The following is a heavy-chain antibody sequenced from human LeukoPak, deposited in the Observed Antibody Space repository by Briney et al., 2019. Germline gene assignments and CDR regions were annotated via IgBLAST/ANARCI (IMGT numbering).Heavy chain of an antibody. D-gene: IGHD1-26*01. CDR2: MNIDGSEK. CDR3: ARDPVEWELLLDY. J-gene: IGHJ4*02. CDR1: GFTFSSYW. V-gene: IGHV3-7*01. Sequence: GTLRLSCAASGFTFSSYWMGWVRQAPGKRLEWVANMNIDGSEKYYADSAKGRFTISRDNARNSVYLQMNSLRVEDTAVYYCARDPVEWELLLDYWGQGTLVTVSS.